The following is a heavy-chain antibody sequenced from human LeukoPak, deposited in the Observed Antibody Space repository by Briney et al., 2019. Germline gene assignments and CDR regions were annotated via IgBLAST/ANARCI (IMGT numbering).Heavy chain of an antibody. CDR1: GFIFSSYG. CDR3: ASMWDSSGYYYEIDY. Sequence: GGSLRLSCAASGFIFSSYGIHWVRQAPGKGLEWVAVISYDGSNKYYADSVKGRFTISRDNSKNTLYLQMNSLRAEDTAVYYCASMWDSSGYYYEIDYWGQGTLVTVSS. V-gene: IGHV3-30*19. J-gene: IGHJ4*02. CDR2: ISYDGSNK. D-gene: IGHD3-22*01.